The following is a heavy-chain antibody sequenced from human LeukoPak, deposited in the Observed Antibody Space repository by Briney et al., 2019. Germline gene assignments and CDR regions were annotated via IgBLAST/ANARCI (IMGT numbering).Heavy chain of an antibody. Sequence: GGSLRLSCAASGFTFSSYAMHWVRQAPGKGLEYVSAISSNGGSTYYANSVKGRFTISRDNSKNTLYLQMGSLRAEDVAVYYCARDVDTGRGYWGQGTLVTVSS. D-gene: IGHD5-18*01. J-gene: IGHJ4*02. CDR2: ISSNGGST. CDR1: GFTFSSYA. V-gene: IGHV3-64*01. CDR3: ARDVDTGRGY.